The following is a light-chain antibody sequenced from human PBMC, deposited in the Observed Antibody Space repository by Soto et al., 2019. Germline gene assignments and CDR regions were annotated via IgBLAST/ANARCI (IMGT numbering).Light chain of an antibody. V-gene: IGLV2-11*01. J-gene: IGLJ1*01. Sequence: QSALTQPRSVSGSPGQSVTISCTGTSSDVGGYNYVSWYQQHPGKAPKLMIYDVRKWPSGVPDRFSGSKSGNTASLTISGLQAEDEADYYCCSYAGSYTYVFGTGTKLTVL. CDR1: SSDVGGYNY. CDR3: CSYAGSYTYV. CDR2: DVR.